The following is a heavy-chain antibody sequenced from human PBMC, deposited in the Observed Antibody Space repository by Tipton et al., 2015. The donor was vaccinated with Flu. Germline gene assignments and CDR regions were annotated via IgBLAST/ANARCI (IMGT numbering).Heavy chain of an antibody. CDR1: GNSFTTYW. J-gene: IGHJ4*02. CDR2: IYPGDSDT. CDR3: ARQTAYGQRDFDY. V-gene: IGHV5-51*01. D-gene: IGHD4-17*01. Sequence: QLVQSGAEVKKPGESLKISRKGSGNSFTTYWIAWVRQMPGKGLEWMGIIYPGDSDTRYSPSFQGQVTISADKSISTAYLQWSSLKASDTAMYYCARQTAYGQRDFDYWGQGTLVTVSS.